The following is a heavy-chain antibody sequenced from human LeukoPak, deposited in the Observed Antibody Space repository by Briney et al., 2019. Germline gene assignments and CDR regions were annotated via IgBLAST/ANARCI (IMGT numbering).Heavy chain of an antibody. CDR1: GFTFSTYW. J-gene: IGHJ4*02. CDR2: ITSDGSTT. D-gene: IGHD1-26*01. Sequence: GGSLRLSCAASGFTFSTYWMNWVRQAPGKGLVWVSRITSDGSTTRYADSVKGRFTISRDNAKNSLYLQMNSLRAEDTALYYCAKDREWELLAYGNFDYWGQGTLVTVSS. CDR3: AKDREWELLAYGNFDY. V-gene: IGHV3-74*01.